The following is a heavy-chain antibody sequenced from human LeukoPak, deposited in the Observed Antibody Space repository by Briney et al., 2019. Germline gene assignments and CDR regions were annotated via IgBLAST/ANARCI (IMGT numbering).Heavy chain of an antibody. CDR1: GFTFGSYW. J-gene: IGHJ3*02. CDR2: IKQDGSEK. V-gene: IGHV3-7*01. CDR3: ARAHYDYVWGSYRYSPDAFDI. Sequence: GSLRLSCAASGFTFGSYWMSWVRQAPGKGLEWVANIKQDGSEKYYVDSVKGRFTISRDNAKNSLYLQMNSLRAEDTAVYYCARAHYDYVWGSYRYSPDAFDIWGQGTMVTVSS. D-gene: IGHD3-16*02.